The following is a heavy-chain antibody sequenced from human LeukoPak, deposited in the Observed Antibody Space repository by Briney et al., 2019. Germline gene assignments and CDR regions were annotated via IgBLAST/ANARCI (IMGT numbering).Heavy chain of an antibody. CDR3: ASNSAFDI. V-gene: IGHV3-23*01. J-gene: IGHJ3*02. Sequence: GGTLRLSCAASGFTFSNYGMNWVRQAPGKGLEWVSGIRGSGENTYYADSVKGRFTISRDNSKNTLYLQMNSLRAEDTAVYYCASNSAFDIWGQGTMVTVSS. CDR2: IRGSGENT. D-gene: IGHD2/OR15-2a*01. CDR1: GFTFSNYG.